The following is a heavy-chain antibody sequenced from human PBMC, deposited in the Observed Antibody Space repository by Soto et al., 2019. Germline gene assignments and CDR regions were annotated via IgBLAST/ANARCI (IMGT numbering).Heavy chain of an antibody. CDR1: VGSISSYY. J-gene: IGHJ5*02. CDR2: IYYSGST. V-gene: IGHV4-59*12. D-gene: IGHD1-26*01. CDR3: ARASISRCVDRSCPAWFDP. Sequence: SETLSLTCTFSVGSISSYYWSWIRQPPGKGLEWIGYIYYSGSTNYNPSLKSRVTISVDTSKNQFSLKLSAVTAADTAVYFCARASISRCVDRSCPAWFDPWGQGTLVTVSS.